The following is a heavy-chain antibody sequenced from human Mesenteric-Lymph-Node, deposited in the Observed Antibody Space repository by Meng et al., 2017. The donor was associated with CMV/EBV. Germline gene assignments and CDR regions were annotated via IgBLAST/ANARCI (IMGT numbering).Heavy chain of an antibody. CDR2: ISGSGGST. V-gene: IGHV3-23*01. D-gene: IGHD3-22*01. CDR3: ARDGRYYDSNGDYFDY. Sequence: GESLKISCAASGFTFSSYAMSWVRQAPGKGLEWVSAISGSGGSTYYADSVKGRFTISRDNSKNTLYLQMNSLRAEDTAVYYCARDGRYYDSNGDYFDYWGQGTLVTVSS. J-gene: IGHJ4*02. CDR1: GFTFSSYA.